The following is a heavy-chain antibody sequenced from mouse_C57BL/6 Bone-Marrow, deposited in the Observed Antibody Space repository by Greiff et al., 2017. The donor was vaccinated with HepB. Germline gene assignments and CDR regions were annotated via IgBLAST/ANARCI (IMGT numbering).Heavy chain of an antibody. D-gene: IGHD1-1*01. CDR1: GFTFSNYW. CDR3: TGRAYGSSDWYFDV. Sequence: EVKLVESGGGLVQPGGSMKLSCVASGFTFSNYWMNWVRQSPEKGLAWVAQIRLKSDNYATHYAESVKGRFTISRDDSKSSVYLQMNNLRAEDTGIYYCTGRAYGSSDWYFDVWGTGTTVTVSS. J-gene: IGHJ1*03. CDR2: IRLKSDNYAT. V-gene: IGHV6-3*01.